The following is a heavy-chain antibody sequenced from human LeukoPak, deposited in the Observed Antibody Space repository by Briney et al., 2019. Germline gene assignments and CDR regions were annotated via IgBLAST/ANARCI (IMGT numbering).Heavy chain of an antibody. CDR3: ARGITMVRGVMDY. D-gene: IGHD3-10*01. Sequence: ASVKVSCKASGYTFTSYDINWVRQATGQGLEWMGWMNPNSGDTGYAQKFQGRVTITRNTSISTAYMGLSSLRSEDTAVYYCARGITMVRGVMDYWGQGTLVTVSS. CDR2: MNPNSGDT. CDR1: GYTFTSYD. J-gene: IGHJ4*02. V-gene: IGHV1-8*03.